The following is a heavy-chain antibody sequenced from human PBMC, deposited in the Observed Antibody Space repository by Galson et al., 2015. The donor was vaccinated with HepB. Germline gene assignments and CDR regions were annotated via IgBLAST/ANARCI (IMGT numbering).Heavy chain of an antibody. Sequence: SLRLSCAASGFSFSNYGMHWVRQAPGKGLEWVAKISYDGSKKYYADSVTGRFTISRDNSKHTLHLEMNSLRGEDTAVYYCAKGAFPRTKILDYWGQGTLVTVSS. CDR1: GFSFSNYG. D-gene: IGHD1-14*01. J-gene: IGHJ4*02. CDR3: AKGAFPRTKILDY. V-gene: IGHV3-30*18. CDR2: ISYDGSKK.